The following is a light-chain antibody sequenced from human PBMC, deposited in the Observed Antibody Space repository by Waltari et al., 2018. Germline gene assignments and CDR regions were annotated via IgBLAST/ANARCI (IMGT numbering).Light chain of an antibody. Sequence: QSALTQPASVSGSPGQSITISCAGTATDLGGSNYVSWYQPPPGKAPKLIIFDVSSRPSGISNRFSGSKFGNTASLTISGLQPEDEADYYCCSFTSSSTWVFGGGTKLTVL. CDR3: CSFTSSSTWV. CDR2: DVS. V-gene: IGLV2-14*01. CDR1: ATDLGGSNY. J-gene: IGLJ3*02.